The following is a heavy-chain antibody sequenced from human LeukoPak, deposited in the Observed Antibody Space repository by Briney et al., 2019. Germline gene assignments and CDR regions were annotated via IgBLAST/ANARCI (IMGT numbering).Heavy chain of an antibody. V-gene: IGHV1-24*01. J-gene: IGHJ6*03. CDR2: FDPEDGET. CDR1: GYTLTELS. Sequence: GASVKVSCKVSGYTLTELSMHWVRQAPGKGLEWMGGFDPEDGETIYAQKFQGRVTITRNTSISTAYMELSSLRSEDTAVYYCARGRVSMTTVVTPILDYYYYYMDVWGKGTTVTVSS. CDR3: ARGRVSMTTVVTPILDYYYYYMDV. D-gene: IGHD4-23*01.